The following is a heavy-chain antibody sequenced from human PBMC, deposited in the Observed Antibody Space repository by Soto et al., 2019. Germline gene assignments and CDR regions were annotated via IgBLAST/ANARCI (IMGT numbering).Heavy chain of an antibody. Sequence: GGSLRLSCVASGFPFSNYAMTWVRQAPGKGLEWVSALSGSGVSTYYADSVMGRFTISRDNSKNTVYLQMNSLRAEDTAVYYCEKIESRFFYDSNGYYPFDYWGQGTLVTVSS. CDR1: GFPFSNYA. D-gene: IGHD3-22*01. CDR3: EKIESRFFYDSNGYYPFDY. V-gene: IGHV3-23*01. CDR2: LSGSGVST. J-gene: IGHJ4*02.